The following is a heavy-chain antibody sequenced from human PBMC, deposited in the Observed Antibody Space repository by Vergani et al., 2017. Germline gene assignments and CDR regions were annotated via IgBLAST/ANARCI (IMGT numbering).Heavy chain of an antibody. CDR1: GGSFSGYY. CDR3: ARAGRSPTVWSGSDYGMDV. V-gene: IGHV4-34*01. J-gene: IGHJ6*02. CDR2: INHSGST. Sequence: QVQLQQWGAGLLKPSETLSLTCAVYGGSFSGYYWSWIRQPPGKGLEWIGEINHSGSTNYNPSLKSRVTISVDTSKSQLSLKLRSVTDADTAVYSCARAGRSPTVWSGSDYGMDVWGQGTTV. D-gene: IGHD3-3*01.